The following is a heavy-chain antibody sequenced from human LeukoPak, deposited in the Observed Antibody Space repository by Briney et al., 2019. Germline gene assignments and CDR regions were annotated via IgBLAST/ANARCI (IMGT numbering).Heavy chain of an antibody. CDR2: LTPNSDGT. V-gene: IGHV1-2*02. J-gene: IGHJ4*02. CDR1: GYTFTGYY. D-gene: IGHD3-9*01. CDR3: ARCIYDILSGHYPIDY. Sequence: ASVKLSCKASGYTFTGYYMHWVRQAPGQGLEWMGWLTPNSDGTNYAQKFQGRVTMTRDTSISTAYMELSRLISDNTAVYYCARCIYDILSGHYPIDYWGQGTLVTVSS.